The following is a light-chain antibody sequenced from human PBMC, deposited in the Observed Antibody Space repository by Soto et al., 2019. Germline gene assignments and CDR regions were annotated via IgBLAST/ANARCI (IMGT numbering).Light chain of an antibody. CDR3: QQYNNWPHT. CDR1: QSVSSN. V-gene: IGKV3-15*01. J-gene: IGKJ4*01. Sequence: DIVMTQSPVTLSVSPGQRATLSCRASQSVSSNLAWYLQSPGQAPRLLIYNGSTRATAIPARFSGSGSGTEFTLTISSLQSEDFAVYHCQQYNNWPHTFGGGTKVEIK. CDR2: NGS.